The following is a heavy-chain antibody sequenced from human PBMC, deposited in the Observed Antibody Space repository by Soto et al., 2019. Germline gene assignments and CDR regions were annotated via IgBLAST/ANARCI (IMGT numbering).Heavy chain of an antibody. J-gene: IGHJ6*02. V-gene: IGHV4-59*12. D-gene: IGHD3-22*01. CDR1: GGSNSSYY. Sequence: SETLSLTCTVSGGSNSSYYWSWIRQPPGKGLEWIGYISYSGSTTYNPSLRSRVTISVDTSKNQFSLKLSSVTAADTAVYYCARVFGLYSSGYYPIDYYYYGMDVWGQGTTVTVSS. CDR3: ARVFGLYSSGYYPIDYYYYGMDV. CDR2: ISYSGST.